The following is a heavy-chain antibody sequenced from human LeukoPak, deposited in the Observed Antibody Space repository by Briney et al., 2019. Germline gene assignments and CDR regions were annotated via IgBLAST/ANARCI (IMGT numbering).Heavy chain of an antibody. D-gene: IGHD6-13*01. CDR3: VRGVGVSRFNYFDP. Sequence: PGGSLRLFCAASGFTFSSFGMHWVRQAPGKGLEWVAVIWYDASNKYYADSVKGRFTISRDNSKNTLFLQMNSLRDDDTAVYYCVRGVGVSRFNYFDPWGQGTLVIVSS. J-gene: IGHJ5*02. V-gene: IGHV3-33*01. CDR2: IWYDASNK. CDR1: GFTFSSFG.